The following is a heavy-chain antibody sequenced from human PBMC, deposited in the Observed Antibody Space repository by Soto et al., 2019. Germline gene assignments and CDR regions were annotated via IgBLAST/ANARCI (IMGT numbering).Heavy chain of an antibody. D-gene: IGHD3-10*01. CDR1: GFTFGSYA. Sequence: EVQLLESGGGLVQPGGSLRLSCAASGFTFGSYAMCWVRQARGKGLEWVSAISGSGGSTYDAVSVKGRFTISRDNSNNTLYLQMNSLRAEDTAVYYCAKDLYGSGVHWFDPWGQGTLDTVSS. V-gene: IGHV3-23*01. CDR3: AKDLYGSGVHWFDP. CDR2: ISGSGGST. J-gene: IGHJ5*02.